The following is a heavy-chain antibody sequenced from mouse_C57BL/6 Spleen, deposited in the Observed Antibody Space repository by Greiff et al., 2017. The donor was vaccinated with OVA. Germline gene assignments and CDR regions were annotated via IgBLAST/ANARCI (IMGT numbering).Heavy chain of an antibody. CDR1: GYTFTSSG. CDR3: ADSKGNNAMDY. J-gene: IGHJ4*01. Sequence: QVQLQQSGAELARPGASVKLSCKASGYTFTSSGISWVKQRTGQGLEWIGEIYPRSGNTYYNEKFKGKATLTADKSSSTAYMELRSLTSEDSAVYFCADSKGNNAMDYWGQGTSVTVSS. V-gene: IGHV1-81*01. CDR2: IYPRSGNT. D-gene: IGHD2-5*01.